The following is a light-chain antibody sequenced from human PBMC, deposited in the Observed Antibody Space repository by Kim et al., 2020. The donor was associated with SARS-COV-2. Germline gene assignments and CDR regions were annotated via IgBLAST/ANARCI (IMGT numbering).Light chain of an antibody. Sequence: VSPDQTASLTCSGDKLGDKYACWYQQKPGQSPVLVIYQDSKRPSGIPERFSGSNSGNTATLTISGTQAMDEADYYCQAWDSSTGGVFGTGTKVTVL. CDR2: QDS. CDR1: KLGDKY. J-gene: IGLJ1*01. CDR3: QAWDSSTGGV. V-gene: IGLV3-1*01.